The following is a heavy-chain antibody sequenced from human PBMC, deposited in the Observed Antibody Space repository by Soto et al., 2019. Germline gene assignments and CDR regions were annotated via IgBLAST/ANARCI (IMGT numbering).Heavy chain of an antibody. CDR1: GDAIYIGGYY. V-gene: IGHV4-31*03. Sequence: SETLSLTCTVSGDAIYIGGYYWTWIRQHPGKGLEWIGYIYHTGKTYYNPSLESRVTMSVDTSKNQFSLKLASVTAADTAVYYCASPSLRYFDWFKGAFDIWGQGTMVTVSS. D-gene: IGHD3-9*01. CDR3: ASPSLRYFDWFKGAFDI. J-gene: IGHJ3*02. CDR2: IYHTGKT.